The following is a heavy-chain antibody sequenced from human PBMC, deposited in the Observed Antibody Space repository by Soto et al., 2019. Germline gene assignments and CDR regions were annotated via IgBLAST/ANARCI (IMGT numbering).Heavy chain of an antibody. J-gene: IGHJ4*02. V-gene: IGHV3-23*01. CDR2: IRGVAGST. Sequence: EVQLLESGGGLVQPGGSLRLSCAASGFTFSTFDMTWVRQAPGKGLEWVSLIRGVAGSTHYPDSVKCRFTISKDTSNNVLYLEMNSLRADDTAVYFCVKGAWLDYWGQGNMVTVSS. CDR3: VKGAWLDY. CDR1: GFTFSTFD.